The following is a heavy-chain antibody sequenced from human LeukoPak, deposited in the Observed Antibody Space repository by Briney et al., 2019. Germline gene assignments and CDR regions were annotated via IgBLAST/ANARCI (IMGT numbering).Heavy chain of an antibody. CDR3: ARGPIVVVPAAKGWFAP. CDR1: GGSLSSGSYY. D-gene: IGHD2-2*01. V-gene: IGHV4-61*02. J-gene: IGHJ5*02. CDR2: IYTSGST. Sequence: SQTLSLTCTGSGGSLSSGSYYGRWIRQPAGKGLEWLGRIYTSGSTNYNPSLKSRVTISVDTSKTQLSLKLSSVTAADTAVYYCARGPIVVVPAAKGWFAPWGQGNLVTVSS.